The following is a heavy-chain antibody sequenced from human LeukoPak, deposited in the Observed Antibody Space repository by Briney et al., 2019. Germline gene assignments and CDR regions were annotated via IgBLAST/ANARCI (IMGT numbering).Heavy chain of an antibody. Sequence: GGSLGLSCAASGFIFSNYALMWVRQAPGKGLEWVSSITGRGDETFYADSVKGRFSLSRDNSKNMLYLQMYSLGAEDTAIYYCAKGAAAGLVDWFDPWGQGTLVTVSS. CDR3: AKGAAAGLVDWFDP. D-gene: IGHD6-13*01. J-gene: IGHJ5*02. V-gene: IGHV3-23*01. CDR2: ITGRGDET. CDR1: GFIFSNYA.